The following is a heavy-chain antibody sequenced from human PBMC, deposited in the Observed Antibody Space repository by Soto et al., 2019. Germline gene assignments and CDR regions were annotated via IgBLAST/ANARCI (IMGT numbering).Heavy chain of an antibody. CDR3: ARHMKAGWFDP. J-gene: IGHJ5*02. V-gene: IGHV5-51*01. CDR1: GYDFSTFW. Sequence: GESLKISCRASGYDFSTFWIVWVRQTPGKGLEWMGVIYGGDSDVTYSPSFQGQVTISVDRSRNTAYLHWSSLRASDTAIYYCARHMKAGWFDPWGQGT. CDR2: IYGGDSDV.